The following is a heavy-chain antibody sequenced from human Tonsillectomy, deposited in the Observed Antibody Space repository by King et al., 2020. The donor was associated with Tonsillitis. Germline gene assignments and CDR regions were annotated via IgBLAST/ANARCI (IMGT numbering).Heavy chain of an antibody. V-gene: IGHV3-15*02. CDR2: IKSLSRGWTP. CDR3: SSEGTSYGFHSLDS. J-gene: IGHJ4*02. D-gene: IGHD5-18*01. CDR1: GFPLSDAW. Sequence: VQLVESGGALVKPEGSLRLSCVVSGFPLSDAWVSWVRQAPGKGLEWVGRIKSLSRGWTPDYAAPVKGRFTISRDESNNILYLQMNSLKIEDTAVYYCSSEGTSYGFHSLDSWGQGTQVTVSS.